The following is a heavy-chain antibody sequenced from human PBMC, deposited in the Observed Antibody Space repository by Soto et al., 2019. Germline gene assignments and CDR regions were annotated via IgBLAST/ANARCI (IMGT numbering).Heavy chain of an antibody. CDR3: ARDGYCSGGSCREYFQH. D-gene: IGHD2-15*01. Sequence: ASVKVSCKASGYTFTSYYMHWVRQAPGQGLEWMGIINPSGGSTSYAQKFQGRVTMTRDTSTSTVYMELSSLRSEDTAVYYCARDGYCSGGSCREYFQHWGQGTLVTVSS. J-gene: IGHJ1*01. V-gene: IGHV1-46*01. CDR1: GYTFTSYY. CDR2: INPSGGST.